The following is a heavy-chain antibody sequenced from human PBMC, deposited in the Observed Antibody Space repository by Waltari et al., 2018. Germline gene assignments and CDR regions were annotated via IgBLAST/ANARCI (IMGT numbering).Heavy chain of an antibody. J-gene: IGHJ4*01. CDR3: TRHPWY. Sequence: EVHLVESGGGLVQAGGCVKLSCAASGFSFSHSTMHWVRQASGKGLERVGRSRSKGDNYATAYAAAEKDRFTVSRNDSKNTAYLHVNNRKTGDTAVYYSTRHPWYWGQGTLVTVSS. CDR2: SRSKGDNYAT. CDR1: GFSFSHST. V-gene: IGHV3-73*02.